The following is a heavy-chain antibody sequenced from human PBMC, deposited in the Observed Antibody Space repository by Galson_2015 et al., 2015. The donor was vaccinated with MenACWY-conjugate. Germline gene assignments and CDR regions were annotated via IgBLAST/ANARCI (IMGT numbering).Heavy chain of an antibody. Sequence: QSGAEVKKPGESLTISCTGSGYSFSLYWIGWVRQMPGKGLEWMGIIDPGDSDTRYSPSFQGQVTISADKSISTAYLQWSSLKASDTAIYYCARGYIAKALSSYWGQGTLVTVSS. V-gene: IGHV5-51*03. J-gene: IGHJ4*02. CDR3: ARGYIAKALSSY. CDR1: GYSFSLYW. D-gene: IGHD5-12*01. CDR2: IDPGDSDT.